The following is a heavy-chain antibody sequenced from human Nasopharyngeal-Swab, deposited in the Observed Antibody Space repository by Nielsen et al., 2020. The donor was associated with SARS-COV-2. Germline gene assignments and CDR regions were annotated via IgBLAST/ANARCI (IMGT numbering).Heavy chain of an antibody. J-gene: IGHJ3*02. V-gene: IGHV3-33*01. D-gene: IGHD1-26*01. CDR1: GFTFSSYG. CDR3: ARAPREGNAFDI. CDR2: IWYDGSNK. Sequence: GESLKISCAASGFTFSSYGMHWVRQAPDKGLEWVAVIWYDGSNKYYADSVKGRFTISRDNSKNTLYLQMNSLRAEDTAVYYCARAPREGNAFDIWGQRTMVTVSS.